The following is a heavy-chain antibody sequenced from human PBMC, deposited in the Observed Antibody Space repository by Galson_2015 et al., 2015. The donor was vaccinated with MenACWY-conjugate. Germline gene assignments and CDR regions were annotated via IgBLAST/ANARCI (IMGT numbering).Heavy chain of an antibody. CDR3: ASSVYYGDYYFDY. Sequence: ETLSLTCTVSGGSISSSSYYWGWIRQPPGKGLEWIGSIYYSGSTYYNPSLKSRVTISVDTSKNQFSLKLSSVTAADTAVYYCASSVYYGDYYFDYWGQGTLVTVSS. CDR2: IYYSGST. D-gene: IGHD4-17*01. CDR1: GGSISSSSYY. V-gene: IGHV4-39*01. J-gene: IGHJ4*02.